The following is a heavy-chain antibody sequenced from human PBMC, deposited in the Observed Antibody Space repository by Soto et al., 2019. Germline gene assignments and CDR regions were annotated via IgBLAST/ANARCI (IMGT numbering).Heavy chain of an antibody. D-gene: IGHD2-2*02. CDR3: ARDLCGSASCYTWSDV. Sequence: SVKVSCKASGGTFSSYAISWVRQAPGQGPEWMGGIIPLFATAEYAQRFQGRVTITADKSTGTAYMELSSLRSEDTAVYYCARDLCGSASCYTWSDVWGQGTTVTVSS. V-gene: IGHV1-69*06. CDR1: GGTFSSYA. CDR2: IIPLFATA. J-gene: IGHJ6*02.